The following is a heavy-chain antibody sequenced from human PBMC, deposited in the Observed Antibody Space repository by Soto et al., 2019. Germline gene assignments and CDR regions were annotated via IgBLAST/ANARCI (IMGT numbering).Heavy chain of an antibody. V-gene: IGHV4-61*01. D-gene: IGHD4-17*01. CDR1: GGSVSSGSYY. CDR3: ARAGNYGDYYFDY. CDR2: IYYSGST. J-gene: IGHJ4*02. Sequence: PAETLSLTCAVSGGSVSSGSYYWIWIRHPPGKGLEWIGYIYYSGSTNYNPSLKSRVTISVDTSKNQFSLKLSSVTAADTAVYYCARAGNYGDYYFDYWGQGTLVTVSS.